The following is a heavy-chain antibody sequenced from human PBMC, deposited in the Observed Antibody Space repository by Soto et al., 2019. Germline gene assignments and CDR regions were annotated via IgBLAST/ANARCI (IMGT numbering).Heavy chain of an antibody. CDR2: MNPNSGNT. V-gene: IGHV1-8*01. CDR3: ASTTYYYDSSGYYPGAFDI. Sequence: ASVKVSCKASGYTFTSYDINWVRQATGQGLEWMGWMNPNSGNTGYAQKFQGRVTMTRDTSISTAYMELSSLRSEDTAVYYCASTTYYYDSSGYYPGAFDIWGQGTMVTVSS. CDR1: GYTFTSYD. D-gene: IGHD3-22*01. J-gene: IGHJ3*02.